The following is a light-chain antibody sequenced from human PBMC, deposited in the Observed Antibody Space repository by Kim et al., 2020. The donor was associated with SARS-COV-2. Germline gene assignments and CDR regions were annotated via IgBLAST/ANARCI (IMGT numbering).Light chain of an antibody. J-gene: IGLJ3*02. V-gene: IGLV8-61*01. CDR3: VLYMTGGTWV. CDR2: NTN. Sequence: PGWYQQTPGQAPRTPNSNTNSPSSGVPDRFSGSILGNRAALTIAGAEAADESHYYCVLYMTGGTWVFGGGTRLTVL.